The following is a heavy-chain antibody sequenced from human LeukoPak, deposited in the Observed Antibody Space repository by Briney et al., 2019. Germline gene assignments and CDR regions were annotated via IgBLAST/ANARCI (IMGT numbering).Heavy chain of an antibody. V-gene: IGHV3-23*01. Sequence: GGSLRLSCAASGFTFKTYAMSWVRQAPGKGLEWVSSIRSSGDSTYYADSVKGRSTISRDNSRNTLYLQMNSLRAEDTAVYYCAKEVRESAWFYFDYWGQGTLATASS. J-gene: IGHJ4*02. CDR1: GFTFKTYA. D-gene: IGHD3-10*01. CDR2: IRSSGDST. CDR3: AKEVRESAWFYFDY.